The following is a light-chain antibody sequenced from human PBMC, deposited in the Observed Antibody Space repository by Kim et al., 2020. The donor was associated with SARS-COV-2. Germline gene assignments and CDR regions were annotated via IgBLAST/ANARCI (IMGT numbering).Light chain of an antibody. CDR2: GAS. Sequence: EIVMTQSPVTLSVSPGERVTLSCRASETVGSNLAWYQQKPGQAPRLLIFGASTRATGIPARFSGRGSGTEFTLTISSLQSEDSAVYYCQQGHNWPTWTFGQGTKVDIK. V-gene: IGKV3-15*01. CDR1: ETVGSN. J-gene: IGKJ1*01. CDR3: QQGHNWPTWT.